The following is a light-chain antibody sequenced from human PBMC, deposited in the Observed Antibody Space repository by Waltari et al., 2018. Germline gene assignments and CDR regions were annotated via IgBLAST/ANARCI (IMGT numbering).Light chain of an antibody. CDR3: QQSYSTPPT. V-gene: IGKV1-39*01. CDR2: AAS. CDR1: QSISSY. Sequence: DIQMTQSPSSLSASVGDRVTITCRASQSISSYLNWYQQKPGKAPKLLIYAASSLQSGGPSRFSGSGSGTDFTLTISSLQPEDFATYYCQQSYSTPPTFDQGTKVEIK. J-gene: IGKJ1*01.